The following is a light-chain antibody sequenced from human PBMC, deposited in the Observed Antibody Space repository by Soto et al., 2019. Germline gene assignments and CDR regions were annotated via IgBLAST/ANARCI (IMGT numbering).Light chain of an antibody. Sequence: IVLTQSPGTLSLSAGERATLSCRASQRINDDFLAWYQQRPGQPPRLLIYVASFRATGIPDRFSGSGSGTEFSLTINRLEPEDPAVYFCQQYGRSPLTFGGGTKVEIK. CDR1: QRINDDF. J-gene: IGKJ4*01. CDR2: VAS. V-gene: IGKV3-20*01. CDR3: QQYGRSPLT.